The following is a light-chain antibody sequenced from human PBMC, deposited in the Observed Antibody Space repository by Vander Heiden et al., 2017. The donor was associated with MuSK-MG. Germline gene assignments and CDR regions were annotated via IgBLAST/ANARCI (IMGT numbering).Light chain of an antibody. CDR2: EVS. CDR1: RSDVGGYNY. J-gene: IGLJ1*01. CDR3: SSYTSSSTYV. Sequence: QSALTQPASVSGSPGQSITISCPGPRSDVGGYNYFCCYQQSPANPHNLMIYEVSNRPAGVASRFSASKSGTSASLTISGRQAEDEADYYCSSYTSSSTYVFGTGTKVTVL. V-gene: IGLV2-14*01.